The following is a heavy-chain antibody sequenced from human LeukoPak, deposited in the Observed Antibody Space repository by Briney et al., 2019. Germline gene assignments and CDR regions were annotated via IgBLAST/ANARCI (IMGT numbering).Heavy chain of an antibody. V-gene: IGHV3-30*02. D-gene: IGHD3-10*01. CDR1: AFTFSTYG. CDR2: IRYDGSNK. J-gene: IGHJ6*02. CDR3: AKDGHVLRGVYGMDV. Sequence: PGGSLRLSCAASAFTFSTYGMHWVRQAPGKGLEWVAFIRYDGSNKYYGDSVKGRFTISRDNSKNTLYLQMNSLRAEDTAVYYCAKDGHVLRGVYGMDVWGQGTTVTVPS.